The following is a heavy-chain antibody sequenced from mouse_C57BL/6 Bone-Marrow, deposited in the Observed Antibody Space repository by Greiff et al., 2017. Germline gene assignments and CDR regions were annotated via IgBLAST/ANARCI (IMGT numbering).Heavy chain of an antibody. Sequence: QVQLQQPGAELVMPGASVKLSCKASGYTFTSYWMHWVKQRPGQGLEWIGEIDPSDSYTNYNQKFKGKSTLTVDKSSSTAYMQLSSLTSEDSAVYYCARDGSSYNYATDYWGQGTSVTVSS. J-gene: IGHJ4*01. D-gene: IGHD1-1*01. V-gene: IGHV1-69*01. CDR3: ARDGSSYNYATDY. CDR2: IDPSDSYT. CDR1: GYTFTSYW.